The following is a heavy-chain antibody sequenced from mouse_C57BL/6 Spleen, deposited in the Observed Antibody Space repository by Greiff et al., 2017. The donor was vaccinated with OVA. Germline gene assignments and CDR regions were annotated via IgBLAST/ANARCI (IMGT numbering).Heavy chain of an antibody. J-gene: IGHJ2*01. CDR2: ISDGGSYT. CDR1: GFTFSSYA. V-gene: IGHV5-4*01. CDR3: ARETGYFDY. D-gene: IGHD4-1*01. Sequence: EVKLQESGGGLVKPGGSLKLSCAASGFTFSSYAMSWVRQTPEKRLEWVATISDGGSYTYYPDNVKGRFTISRDNAKNNLYLQMSHLKSEDTAMYYCARETGYFDYWGQGTTLTVSS.